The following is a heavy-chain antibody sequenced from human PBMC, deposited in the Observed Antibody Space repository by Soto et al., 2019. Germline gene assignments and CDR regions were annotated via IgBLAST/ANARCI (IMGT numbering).Heavy chain of an antibody. J-gene: IGHJ4*02. CDR1: CGSFSGYY. CDR2: INHSGST. D-gene: IGHD6-13*01. CDR3: ARGPRSAAAGTFPFDY. V-gene: IGHV4-34*01. Sequence: PSATLSLTCAVYCGSFSGYYWSWIRQPPGKGLEWIGEINHSGSTNYNPSLKSRVTISVDTSKNQFSLKLSSVTAADTAVYYCARGPRSAAAGTFPFDYWGQGTLVTVSS.